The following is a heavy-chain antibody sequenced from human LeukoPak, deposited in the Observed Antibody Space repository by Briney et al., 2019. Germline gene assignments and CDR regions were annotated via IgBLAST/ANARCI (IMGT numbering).Heavy chain of an antibody. V-gene: IGHV4-59*01. CDR2: IYYSGST. CDR1: GGSISTYY. CDR3: ARQRRTYYYDSSGYSFDY. J-gene: IGHJ4*02. D-gene: IGHD3-22*01. Sequence: KPSETLSLTCTVSGGSISTYYWSWIRQPPGKGLEWVGYIYYSGSTNYNPSLKSRVTISVDTSKNQLSLKLSSVTAADTAVYYCARQRRTYYYDSSGYSFDYWGQGTLVTASS.